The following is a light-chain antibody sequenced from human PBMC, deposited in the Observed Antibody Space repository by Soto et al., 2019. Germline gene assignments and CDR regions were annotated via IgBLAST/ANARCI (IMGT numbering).Light chain of an antibody. CDR1: QSISSW. Sequence: DLQITQSPSTLSSSVGDRVTITCRASQSISSWLAWYQQKPGKAPKLLIYKASSLESGVPSRFSGSGSGTEFTLTISSLQPDDFATYYCQHYNSYSEAFGQGTKVDIK. J-gene: IGKJ1*01. V-gene: IGKV1-5*03. CDR3: QHYNSYSEA. CDR2: KAS.